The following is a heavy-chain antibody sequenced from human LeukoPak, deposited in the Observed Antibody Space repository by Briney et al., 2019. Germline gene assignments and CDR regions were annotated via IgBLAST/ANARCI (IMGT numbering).Heavy chain of an antibody. D-gene: IGHD3-22*01. CDR1: GYTFTGYY. CDR2: INPNSGGT. Sequence: ASVKVSCKASGYTFTGYYMHWVRQAPGQGLEWMGWINPNSGGTNYAQKFQGRVTMTRDTSISTAYMELSRLRSDDTAVYYCARVVNYYYDEYGAFDIWGQGTMVTVSP. CDR3: ARVVNYYYDEYGAFDI. V-gene: IGHV1-2*02. J-gene: IGHJ3*02.